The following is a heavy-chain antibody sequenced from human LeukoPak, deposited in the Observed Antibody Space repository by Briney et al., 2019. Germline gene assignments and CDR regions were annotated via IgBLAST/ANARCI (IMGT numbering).Heavy chain of an antibody. CDR3: VREYSSSSGRAFDI. J-gene: IGHJ3*02. D-gene: IGHD6-6*01. Sequence: GGSLRLSCAASGFTFSSYWMHWVRQGPGKGLVWVSRISTDGSSTNSADSVKGRFTISRDNAKNTLYLQMNSLRAEDTAVYYCVREYSSSSGRAFDIWGQGTVVTASP. V-gene: IGHV3-74*01. CDR1: GFTFSSYW. CDR2: ISTDGSST.